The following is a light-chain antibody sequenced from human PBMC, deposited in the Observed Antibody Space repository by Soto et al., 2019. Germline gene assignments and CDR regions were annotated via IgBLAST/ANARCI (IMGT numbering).Light chain of an antibody. CDR1: QRVISSY. J-gene: IGKJ1*01. CDR3: QQYVTAPWT. Sequence: ILMTQSPCTLSLSPGEVAPLSCRASQRVISSYLAWYQQKPGQAPRLLIYGASKRATGIPDRFSGSGSGTDFALTISRLEPEDFAVYYCQQYVTAPWTFGQGTKVDIK. CDR2: GAS. V-gene: IGKV3-20*01.